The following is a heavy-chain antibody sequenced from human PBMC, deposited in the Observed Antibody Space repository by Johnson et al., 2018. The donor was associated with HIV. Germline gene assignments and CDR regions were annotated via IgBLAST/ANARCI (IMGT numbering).Heavy chain of an antibody. Sequence: VQLVESGGGLVQPGRSLRLSCAASGFTFDDYAMHWVRQAPGKGLEWVSGISWNSGSIGYADSVKGRLTVSRDNAKNTRYLQMNSLRPEDTAVYYCAREGQDGDGYNPDAFDIWGQGTMVTVSS. CDR1: GFTFDDYA. J-gene: IGHJ3*02. CDR2: ISWNSGSI. CDR3: AREGQDGDGYNPDAFDI. D-gene: IGHD5-24*01. V-gene: IGHV3-9*01.